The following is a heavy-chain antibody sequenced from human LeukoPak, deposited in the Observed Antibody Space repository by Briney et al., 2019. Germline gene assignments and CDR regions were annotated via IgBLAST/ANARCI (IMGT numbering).Heavy chain of an antibody. Sequence: GESLKISCKGSGYSFTSYWIGWVRQMPGKGLEGMGIIYPGDSDTRYSPSFQGQVTISADKSISTAYLQWSSLKASDTAMYYCARIGYSSGWYSVYYFDYWGQGTLVTVSS. J-gene: IGHJ4*02. D-gene: IGHD6-19*01. CDR3: ARIGYSSGWYSVYYFDY. CDR1: GYSFTSYW. CDR2: IYPGDSDT. V-gene: IGHV5-51*01.